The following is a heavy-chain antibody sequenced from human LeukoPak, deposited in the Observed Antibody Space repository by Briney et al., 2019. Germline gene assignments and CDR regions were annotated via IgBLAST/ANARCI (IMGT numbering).Heavy chain of an antibody. CDR3: ARDCGSYHFDPDAFDI. D-gene: IGHD1-26*01. Sequence: PGGSLRLSCAASGFTFSSYSMNWVRQAPGKGLEWVSYISSSSSTIYYADSVKGRFTISRDNAKNSLYLQMNSLRDEDTAVYYCARDCGSYHFDPDAFDIWGQGTMVTVSP. CDR2: ISSSSSTI. J-gene: IGHJ3*02. V-gene: IGHV3-48*02. CDR1: GFTFSSYS.